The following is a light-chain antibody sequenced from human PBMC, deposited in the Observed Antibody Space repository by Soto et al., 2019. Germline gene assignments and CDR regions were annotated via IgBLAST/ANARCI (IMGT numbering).Light chain of an antibody. CDR1: QTIDNT. J-gene: IGKJ5*01. CDR2: DAS. Sequence: EVVMTQSPATLSLSPGERATLSCRASQTIDNTLAWYQRKPGQAPRLLLYDASTRATGVPARFSGSGSGTDFTLTISRLEPEDFAVYYCQQYGSSPPITFGQGTRLEIK. CDR3: QQYGSSPPIT. V-gene: IGKV3-20*01.